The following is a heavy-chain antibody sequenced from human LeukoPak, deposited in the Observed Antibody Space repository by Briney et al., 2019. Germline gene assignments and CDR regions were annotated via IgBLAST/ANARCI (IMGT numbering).Heavy chain of an antibody. Sequence: GGFLRLSCAASGFTFSNSYMHWVRQAPGKGLEWLSYMNREGSIIGHADSVKGRFTMSRDNARDTLHLQMNSLRDDDTAVYFCVRGTTNWYGVDYWGRGTLVTVSS. J-gene: IGHJ4*02. CDR3: VRGTTNWYGVDY. D-gene: IGHD1-20*01. V-gene: IGHV3-74*01. CDR2: MNREGSII. CDR1: GFTFSNSY.